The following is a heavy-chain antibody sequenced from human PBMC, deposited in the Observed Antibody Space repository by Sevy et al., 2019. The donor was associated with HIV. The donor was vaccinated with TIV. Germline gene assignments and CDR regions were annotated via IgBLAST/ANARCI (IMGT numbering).Heavy chain of an antibody. Sequence: ASVKVSCKASGYTFTSYGISWVRQAPGQGLEWMGWISAYNGNTNYPQKLQGRVTMTTDTSTSTAYMELRILRSDDTAVYYCARSHYDFWSGWTDLLNYYYYMDVWGKGTTVTVSS. J-gene: IGHJ6*03. D-gene: IGHD3-3*01. CDR3: ARSHYDFWSGWTDLLNYYYYMDV. CDR1: GYTFTSYG. V-gene: IGHV1-18*04. CDR2: ISAYNGNT.